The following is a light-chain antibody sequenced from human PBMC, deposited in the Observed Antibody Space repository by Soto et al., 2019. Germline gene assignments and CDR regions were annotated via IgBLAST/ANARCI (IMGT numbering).Light chain of an antibody. V-gene: IGKV1-5*01. Sequence: DIQMTQSPSTLSASVGDRVTITCRASQTISSWLAWYQQKPGKAPKLLIYAASTLESGVSSRFSGRGSGTEFTLTINSLQPEDFATYYCQQYKSYLRTFCQGTKVEIK. CDR3: QQYKSYLRT. CDR2: AAS. J-gene: IGKJ1*01. CDR1: QTISSW.